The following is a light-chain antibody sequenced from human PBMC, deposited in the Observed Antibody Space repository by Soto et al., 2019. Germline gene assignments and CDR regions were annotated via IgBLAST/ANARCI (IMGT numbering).Light chain of an antibody. J-gene: IGKJ5*01. CDR2: GAS. Sequence: IGMSLSPATLSVSPGERATLSCSASQSVSSNLAWYKQKPGQAPRLLIYGASTRATGIPARFSGSGSGTEFTLTISSLQSEDFAVYYCQQYNNWPITFGQGTRLAI. V-gene: IGKV3-15*01. CDR1: QSVSSN. CDR3: QQYNNWPIT.